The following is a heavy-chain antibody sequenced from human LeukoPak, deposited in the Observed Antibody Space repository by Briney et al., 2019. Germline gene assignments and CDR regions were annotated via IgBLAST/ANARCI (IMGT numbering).Heavy chain of an antibody. D-gene: IGHD3-10*01. J-gene: IGHJ4*02. CDR3: ASHEIYYGSGSPPDC. CDR1: GYTFTSYY. Sequence: ASVKVSCKASGYTFTSYYMHWVRQAPGQGLEWMGWISAYNGNTNYAQKLQGRVTMTTDTSTSTAYMELRSLRSDDTAVYYCASHEIYYGSGSPPDCWGQRTLVTVSS. CDR2: ISAYNGNT. V-gene: IGHV1-18*04.